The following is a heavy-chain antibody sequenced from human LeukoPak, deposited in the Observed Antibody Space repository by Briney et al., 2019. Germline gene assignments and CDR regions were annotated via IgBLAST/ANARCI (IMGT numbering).Heavy chain of an antibody. CDR1: GFTFSSYD. V-gene: IGHV3-30*18. D-gene: IGHD2-15*01. CDR3: AKRWSIGVVVLAAYDAFDM. CDR2: ISYDGSNK. Sequence: PGGSLRLSCAASGFTFSSYDMHWVRQAPGKGLEWVAVISYDGSNKYYADSVKGRFTISRDNSKNTLCLQMNSLRADDTAVYYCAKRWSIGVVVLAAYDAFDMWGQGTMVTVSS. J-gene: IGHJ3*02.